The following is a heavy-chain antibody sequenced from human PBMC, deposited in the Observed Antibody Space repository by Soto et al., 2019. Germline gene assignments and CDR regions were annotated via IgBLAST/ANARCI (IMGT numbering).Heavy chain of an antibody. J-gene: IGHJ4*02. CDR2: ISYDGSNK. CDR3: ARDLLPYYDILTGYYMGDY. V-gene: IGHV3-30-3*01. CDR1: GFTFSNYA. Sequence: QVQLVESGGGVVQPGRSLRLSCAASGFTFSNYAMHWVRQAPGKGLEWVAVISYDGSNKCYADSVKGRFTISRDNSKNTLYLQMNSLRAEDTAVYYCARDLLPYYDILTGYYMGDYWGQGTLVTVSS. D-gene: IGHD3-9*01.